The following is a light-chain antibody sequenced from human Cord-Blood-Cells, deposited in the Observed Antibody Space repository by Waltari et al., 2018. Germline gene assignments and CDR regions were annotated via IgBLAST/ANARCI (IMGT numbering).Light chain of an antibody. CDR3: SSYTSSSTLYV. Sequence: QSALTQPASVSGSPGQSITISCTGTSSDVGGYNYVSWYQQHPGKAPKLMFYDVSNRPSGVSNRFSGSKSGKTASLTISGLQAEDEADYYCSSYTSSSTLYVFGTGTKVTVL. CDR1: SSDVGGYNY. J-gene: IGLJ1*01. V-gene: IGLV2-14*01. CDR2: DVS.